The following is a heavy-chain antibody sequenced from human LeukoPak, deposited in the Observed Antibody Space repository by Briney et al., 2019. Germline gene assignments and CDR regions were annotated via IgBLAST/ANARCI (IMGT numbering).Heavy chain of an antibody. D-gene: IGHD2-2*01. J-gene: IGHJ4*02. V-gene: IGHV3-23*01. CDR3: AKTPGRYCSSTSCYGLLDY. CDR2: ISGSGGST. Sequence: GGSLRLSCAASGFTFSSYAMSWVRQAPGKGLEWVSAISGSGGSTYYADSVKGRFTISRDNSKNTLYLQMNSLRAEDTAVYYCAKTPGRYCSSTSCYGLLDYWGQGTLVTVSS. CDR1: GFTFSSYA.